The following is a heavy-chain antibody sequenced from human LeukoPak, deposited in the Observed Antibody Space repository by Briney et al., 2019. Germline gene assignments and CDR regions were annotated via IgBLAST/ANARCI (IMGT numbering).Heavy chain of an antibody. CDR3: ARGGSGSYYPDFDY. J-gene: IGHJ4*02. Sequence: SVKVSCKASGGTFSSYAISWVRQAPGQGLEWMGGIIPIFGTANYAQKFQGRVMITTDESTSTTYMELSSLRSEDTAVYYCARGGSGSYYPDFDYWGQGTLVTVSS. CDR2: IIPIFGTA. D-gene: IGHD1-26*01. V-gene: IGHV1-69*05. CDR1: GGTFSSYA.